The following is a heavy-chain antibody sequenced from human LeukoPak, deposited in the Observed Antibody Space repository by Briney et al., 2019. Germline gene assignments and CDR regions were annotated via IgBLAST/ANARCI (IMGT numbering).Heavy chain of an antibody. CDR1: GGSISGYY. CDR3: AREGYCAGGVCYNWFDP. D-gene: IGHD2-8*02. J-gene: IGHJ5*02. V-gene: IGHV4-59*01. CDR2: IYFSGST. Sequence: SETLSLTCTVSGGSISGYYWSWLRQPPGKGLEWIGYIYFSGSTNYNPSLKSRVTVSVDTSKNQFSLKLSSVTAADTAVYYCAREGYCAGGVCYNWFDPWGQGTLVTASS.